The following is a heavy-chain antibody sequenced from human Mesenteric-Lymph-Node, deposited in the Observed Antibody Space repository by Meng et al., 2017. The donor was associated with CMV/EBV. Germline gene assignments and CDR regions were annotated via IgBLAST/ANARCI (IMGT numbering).Heavy chain of an antibody. CDR2: INPNSGVS. V-gene: IGHV1-2*06. Sequence: QVQLVQSRAEVGKPGASVMVSCKPSGYTFTDFYIHWVRQAPGQGLEWLGRINPNSGVSNSAQNFQGRVTMTRDPSIRTAYMELGRLTSDDTAVYYCARDNVNPEGFDPWGQGTLVTVSS. CDR3: ARDNVNPEGFDP. D-gene: IGHD2/OR15-2a*01. J-gene: IGHJ5*02. CDR1: GYTFTDFY.